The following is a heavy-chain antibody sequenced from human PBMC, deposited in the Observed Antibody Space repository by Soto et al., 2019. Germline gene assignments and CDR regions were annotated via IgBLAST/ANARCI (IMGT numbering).Heavy chain of an antibody. CDR2: ITVVTGNT. V-gene: IGHV3-48*02. Sequence: GGSLRLSCEASGVRMSGYSMCWVRQSAGKGLEWLAYITVVTGNTRYADSVKGRFTISADRGRNSVFLQLNSLRDEDTAVYYCVRDRDLGGDMAHGDLWGQGSLVTVSS. CDR3: VRDRDLGGDMAHGDL. CDR1: GVRMSGYS. J-gene: IGHJ4*01. D-gene: IGHD2-21*01.